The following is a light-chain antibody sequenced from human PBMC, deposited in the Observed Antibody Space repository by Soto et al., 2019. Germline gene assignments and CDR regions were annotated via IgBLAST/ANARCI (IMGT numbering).Light chain of an antibody. CDR2: EVS. V-gene: IGLV2-23*02. Sequence: QSVLTQPASVSGSTGQSITISCTGTSSDVGSYNLVSWYQQHPGKAPKLMIYEVSKRPSGVSNRFSGSKSGNTASLTISGLQAEDEADYYCCSYAGSSTYVFGTGTKFTV. CDR1: SSDVGSYNL. J-gene: IGLJ1*01. CDR3: CSYAGSSTYV.